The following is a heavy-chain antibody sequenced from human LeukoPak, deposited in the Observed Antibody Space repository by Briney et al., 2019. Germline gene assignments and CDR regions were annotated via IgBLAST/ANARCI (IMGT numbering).Heavy chain of an antibody. D-gene: IGHD3-3*01. J-gene: IGHJ5*02. V-gene: IGHV4-59*01. CDR2: IFYSGST. CDR1: GGSISSYY. Sequence: SETLSLTCTVSGGSISSYYWSWIRQPPGKGLEWIGYIFYSGSTNYNPSLKSRVTISVDTSQNQFSLKLSSVTAADTAVYYCARVFSYPLRAPFDPWGQGTLVTVSS. CDR3: ARVFSYPLRAPFDP.